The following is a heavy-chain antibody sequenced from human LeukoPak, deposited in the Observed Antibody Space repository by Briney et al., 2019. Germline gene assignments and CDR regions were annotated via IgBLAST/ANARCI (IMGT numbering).Heavy chain of an antibody. CDR1: GYTFTSYG. CDR3: ARGREVMITFGGVIVLNWFDP. CDR2: ISAYKGNT. J-gene: IGHJ5*02. Sequence: ASVKVSCKASGYTFTSYGISWVRQAPGQGLERMGWISAYKGNTNYAQKLQGRVTMTTDTSTSTAYMELRSLRSDDTAVYYCARGREVMITFGGVIVLNWFDPWGQGTLVTVSS. V-gene: IGHV1-18*01. D-gene: IGHD3-16*02.